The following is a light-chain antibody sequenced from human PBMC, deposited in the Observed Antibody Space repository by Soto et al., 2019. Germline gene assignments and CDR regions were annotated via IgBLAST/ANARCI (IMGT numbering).Light chain of an antibody. CDR3: SSHTSGSTRV. V-gene: IGLV2-14*01. J-gene: IGLJ1*01. CDR2: EVT. CDR1: GGDVGGYDY. Sequence: QSVLTQPASVSGSPGQSIAISCTGTGGDVGGYDYVSWYQQHPDKAPKLMIYEVTKRPSWVSNRFSGSKSGNTASLTISGLQPEDEADYYCSSHTSGSTRVFGSGTKVTVL.